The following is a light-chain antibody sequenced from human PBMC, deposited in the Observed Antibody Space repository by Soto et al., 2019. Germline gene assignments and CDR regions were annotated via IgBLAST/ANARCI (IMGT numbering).Light chain of an antibody. CDR1: SSDVGGYKY. V-gene: IGLV2-14*01. Sequence: QSVLTQPASVSGSPGQSITISCTGTSSDVGGYKYVSWHQQHPGKAPKVMIYEVSNRPSGVSNRFSGSKSGNTASLTISELQAEDEADYHCSSSTRSSTYVCGTGTKVTVL. CDR2: EVS. J-gene: IGLJ1*01. CDR3: SSSTRSSTYV.